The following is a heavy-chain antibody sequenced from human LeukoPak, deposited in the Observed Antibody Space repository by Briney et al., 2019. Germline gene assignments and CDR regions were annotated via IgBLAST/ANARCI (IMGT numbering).Heavy chain of an antibody. V-gene: IGHV4-59*01. J-gene: IGHJ3*02. Sequence: SETLSLTCSVSGGAIHSYYWSWIRQPPGKGLEWIGYIYFVGSANYNPSLKSRVTISLDKSRKQVSLNLNSVTAADTAVYYCARVEYSGYDYRGAFDIWGQGTMVTVSS. CDR1: GGAIHSYY. CDR3: ARVEYSGYDYRGAFDI. D-gene: IGHD5-12*01. CDR2: IYFVGSA.